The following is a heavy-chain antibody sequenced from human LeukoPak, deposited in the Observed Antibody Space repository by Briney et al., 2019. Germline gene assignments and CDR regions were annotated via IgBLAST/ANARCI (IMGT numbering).Heavy chain of an antibody. CDR1: GFTFSSYA. J-gene: IGHJ3*02. CDR3: AKPLGATACPGLYYAFVM. V-gene: IGHV3-23*01. Sequence: GGSLRLSCAASGFTFSSYAMSWVRQAPGKGLEWVSAISGSGGSTYYADSVKGRFTISRDNSKNTLYLQMNSLRAEDTAVYYYAKPLGATACPGLYYAFVMCGQGAMGTVSS. CDR2: ISGSGGST. D-gene: IGHD6-6*01.